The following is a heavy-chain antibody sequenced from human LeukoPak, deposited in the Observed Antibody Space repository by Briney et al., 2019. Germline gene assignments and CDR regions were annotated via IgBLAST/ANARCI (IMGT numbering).Heavy chain of an antibody. V-gene: IGHV3-66*01. J-gene: IGHJ4*02. CDR2: IYSGGST. CDR3: VISSSGWLRDDFDY. CDR1: GFTVSSNY. D-gene: IGHD5-12*01. Sequence: GGSLRLSCAASGFTVSSNYMSWVRQAPGKGLEWVSVIYSGGSTYYADSVKGRFTISRDNSKNTLYLQMNSLRAEDTAVYYCVISSSGWLRDDFDYWGQGTLVTVSS.